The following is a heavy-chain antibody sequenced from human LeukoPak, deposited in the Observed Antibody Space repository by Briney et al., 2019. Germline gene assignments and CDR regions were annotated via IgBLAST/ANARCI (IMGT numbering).Heavy chain of an antibody. D-gene: IGHD2-15*01. CDR2: ISSGGST. J-gene: IGHJ4*02. CDR3: AKQLGYCSDGSCYFPY. Sequence: PGGSLRLSCAAAGFTFNNYDMSWVRQAPGKGLKWVSGISSGGSTYYADSVKGRFTISRDNSKNTLFLQMNSLRAEDTAVYYCAKQLGYCSDGSCYFPYWGQGTLVTVSS. V-gene: IGHV3-23*01. CDR1: GFTFNNYD.